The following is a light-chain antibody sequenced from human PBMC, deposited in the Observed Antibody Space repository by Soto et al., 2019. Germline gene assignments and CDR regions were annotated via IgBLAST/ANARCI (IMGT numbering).Light chain of an antibody. Sequence: DIPMTQSPSTLSASVGDRVTITCRASQRVTNWMAWYQQKPGKAPKLLIYKASNLEDGVPSRFSGSGSGTEFTLTISSLQPDDFATYYCQQYNSYWIFGQGTKVEVK. CDR2: KAS. CDR3: QQYNSYWI. V-gene: IGKV1-5*03. CDR1: QRVTNW. J-gene: IGKJ1*01.